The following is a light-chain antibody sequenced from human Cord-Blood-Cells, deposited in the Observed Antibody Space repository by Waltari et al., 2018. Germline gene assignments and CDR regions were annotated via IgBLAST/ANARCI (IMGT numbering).Light chain of an antibody. Sequence: DIQLTQSPSFLSASVGDRVTITCRSSPGFSSYLAWYQQKPGKAPKLLIYAASPLQSGVPSRFSGSGSGTEFTLTISSLQPEDFATYYCQQLNSYPLTFGGGTKVEIK. CDR3: QQLNSYPLT. CDR2: AAS. V-gene: IGKV1-9*01. CDR1: PGFSSY. J-gene: IGKJ4*01.